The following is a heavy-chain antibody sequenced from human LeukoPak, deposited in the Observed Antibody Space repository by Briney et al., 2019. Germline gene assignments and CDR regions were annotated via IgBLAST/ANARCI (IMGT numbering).Heavy chain of an antibody. CDR3: AKYLSRAFDS. CDR1: GFTFRSYW. Sequence: GRSLRLSCAASGFTFRSYWMSWVRQAPGKGLEWLGHINQEATRTDHADSVKGRFTISRDNSRNLLYLHMSSLRAEDTAVYYCAKYLSRAFDSWGQGILVSVSS. D-gene: IGHD2/OR15-2a*01. V-gene: IGHV3-7*01. J-gene: IGHJ4*02. CDR2: INQEATRT.